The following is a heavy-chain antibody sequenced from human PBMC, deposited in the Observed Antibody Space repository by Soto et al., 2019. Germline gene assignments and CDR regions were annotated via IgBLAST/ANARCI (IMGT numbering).Heavy chain of an antibody. CDR1: GGSVSSASYY. D-gene: IGHD1-26*01. Sequence: PSETLSLTCTVSGGSVSSASYYWSWIRQPPGKGLEWIGYVYYTGSTNYNPSLKSRVTISVDTSKNQFSLKLTSVTAADTAMYYCAREWEHLYFDYWGQGTLVTV. J-gene: IGHJ4*02. V-gene: IGHV4-61*01. CDR2: VYYTGST. CDR3: AREWEHLYFDY.